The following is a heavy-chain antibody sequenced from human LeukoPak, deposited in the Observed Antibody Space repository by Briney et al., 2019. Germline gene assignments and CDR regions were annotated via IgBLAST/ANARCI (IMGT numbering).Heavy chain of an antibody. Sequence: SETLSLTCAVSGYSISSGYYWGWIRQPPGKGLAWIGSIYHSGSTYYNPSLKSRVTISVDTSKNQFSLKLSSVTAADTAVYYCASTYRVGTTGFDPWGQGTLVTVSS. CDR3: ASTYRVGTTGFDP. CDR2: IYHSGST. CDR1: GYSISSGYY. J-gene: IGHJ5*02. V-gene: IGHV4-38-2*01. D-gene: IGHD1-1*01.